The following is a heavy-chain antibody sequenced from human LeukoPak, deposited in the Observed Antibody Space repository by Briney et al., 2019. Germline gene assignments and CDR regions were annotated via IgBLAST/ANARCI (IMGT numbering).Heavy chain of an antibody. CDR2: IIPILGIA. CDR3: ARVGTAMITRGGFDY. J-gene: IGHJ4*02. D-gene: IGHD5-18*01. CDR1: GGTFSSYA. V-gene: IGHV1-69*04. Sequence: SVKVSCKASGGTFSSYAISWVRQAPGQGLEWMGRIIPILGIANYAQKFQGRVTITADKSTSTAYMELSSLRSEDTAVYYCARVGTAMITRGGFDYWGQGTLVTVSS.